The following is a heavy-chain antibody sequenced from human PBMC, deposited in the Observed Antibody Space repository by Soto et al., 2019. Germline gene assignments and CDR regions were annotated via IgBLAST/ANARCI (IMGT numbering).Heavy chain of an antibody. V-gene: IGHV3-23*05. J-gene: IGHJ4*02. Sequence: GGSLRLSCAASGITFRRHAMSWVRQAPGTGLEWVSTIDPSGKNEHYADSVKGRFSISRDNSRNTVDLQMNSLRAGDTALYYCVSWVFAHFDYWGQGT. CDR1: GITFRRHA. CDR2: IDPSGKNE. CDR3: VSWVFAHFDY. D-gene: IGHD3-16*01.